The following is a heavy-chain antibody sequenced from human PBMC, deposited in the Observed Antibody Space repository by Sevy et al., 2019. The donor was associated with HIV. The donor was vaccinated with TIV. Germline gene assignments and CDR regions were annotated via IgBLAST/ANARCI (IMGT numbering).Heavy chain of an antibody. CDR3: SSGYSSGYIFDF. D-gene: IGHD5-18*01. CDR2: IYYTGST. J-gene: IGHJ4*02. CDR1: GDSISSTTYF. V-gene: IGHV4-39*01. Sequence: SETLSLTCTVSGDSISSTTYFWAWIRQPPGKGLEWVGSIYYTGSTSYSPSLQSRVTISVDTCKSQFSLRLISVTAPDTAVYDGSSGYSSGYIFDFWGQGSLVTVSS.